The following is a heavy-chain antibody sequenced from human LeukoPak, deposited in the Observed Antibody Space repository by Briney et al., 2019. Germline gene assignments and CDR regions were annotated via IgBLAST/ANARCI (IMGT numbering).Heavy chain of an antibody. J-gene: IGHJ4*02. CDR1: GFTFNTYD. Sequence: GGSLRLSCAASGFTFNTYDMHWVRQASGKGLEWVSSIGTVGDTYYAGSVKGRFTISREDAKRSLYLQMNSLRAGDTAVYYCVRGGDPEASDYWGQGTLVTVSS. D-gene: IGHD5-12*01. CDR3: VRGGDPEASDY. V-gene: IGHV3-13*01. CDR2: IGTVGDT.